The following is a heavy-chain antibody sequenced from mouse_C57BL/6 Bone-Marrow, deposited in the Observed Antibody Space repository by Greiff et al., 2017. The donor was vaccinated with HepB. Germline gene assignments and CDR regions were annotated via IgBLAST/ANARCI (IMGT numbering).Heavy chain of an antibody. V-gene: IGHV5-17*01. CDR1: GFTFSDYG. CDR3: ARPGGYYSFAY. CDR2: ISSGSSTI. Sequence: EVKLVESGGGLVKPGGSLKLSCAASGFTFSDYGMHWVRQAPEKGLEWVAYISSGSSTIYYADTVNGRFTISRDNAKNTLFLQMTSLRSEDTAMYYCARPGGYYSFAYWGQGTLVTVSA. J-gene: IGHJ3*01. D-gene: IGHD2-3*01.